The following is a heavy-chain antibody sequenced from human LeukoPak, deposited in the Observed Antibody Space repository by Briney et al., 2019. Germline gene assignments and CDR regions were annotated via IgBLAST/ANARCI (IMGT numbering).Heavy chain of an antibody. CDR1: GFPFSSSW. CDR2: ISGDGGST. V-gene: IGHV3-74*01. CDR3: AARFRDGLDI. J-gene: IGHJ3*02. Sequence: GGSLRLSCAASGFPFSSSWVHWVRQAPGKGLVWVSRISGDGGSTEYADSVKGRFAISGDNAKNTLYLQMNSLRAEDTAVYYCAARFRDGLDIWGQGTMVTVSS.